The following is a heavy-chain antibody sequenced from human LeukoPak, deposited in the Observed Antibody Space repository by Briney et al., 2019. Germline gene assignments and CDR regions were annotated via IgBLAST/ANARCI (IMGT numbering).Heavy chain of an antibody. D-gene: IGHD2-15*01. Sequence: PGGSLRLSCAASGFTFSSYSMDWVRQAPGKGLEWVSSISSSSSYIYYADSVKGRFTISRDNAKNSLYLQMNSLRAEDTAVYYCARDFGSCMDVWGQGTTVTVSS. CDR2: ISSSSSYI. CDR3: ARDFGSCMDV. J-gene: IGHJ6*02. V-gene: IGHV3-21*01. CDR1: GFTFSSYS.